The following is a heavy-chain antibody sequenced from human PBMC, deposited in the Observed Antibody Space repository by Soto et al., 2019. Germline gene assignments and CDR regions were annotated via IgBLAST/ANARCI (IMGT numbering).Heavy chain of an antibody. CDR2: IYYSGST. CDR1: GGSISSSSYY. CDR3: ARRRGWSIVVGPAHPPDP. V-gene: IGHV4-39*01. D-gene: IGHD2-15*01. Sequence: SETLSLTCTVSGGSISSSSYYWGWIRQPPGKGLEGIGSIYYSGSTYYNPSLKSRVTISVDTSKNQFSLKLSSVTAADTAVYYCARRRGWSIVVGPAHPPDPWGQGTLVTVSS. J-gene: IGHJ5*02.